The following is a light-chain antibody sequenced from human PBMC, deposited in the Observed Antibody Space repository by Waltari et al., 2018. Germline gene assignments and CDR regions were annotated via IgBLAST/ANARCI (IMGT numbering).Light chain of an antibody. Sequence: QSVLTQPPSVSGAPGPRVTIPCTGSRSNIEAGHAAIWYQQLPGTGPKLLIYGNTNRPSGVPDRFSGSKSGTSASLTITGLQAEDEADYYCQSLDISLSGGVIFGGGTKV. J-gene: IGLJ2*01. V-gene: IGLV1-40*01. CDR2: GNT. CDR3: QSLDISLSGGVI. CDR1: RSNIEAGHA.